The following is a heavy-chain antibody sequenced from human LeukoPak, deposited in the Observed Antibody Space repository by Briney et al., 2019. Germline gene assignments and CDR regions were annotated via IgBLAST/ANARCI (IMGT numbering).Heavy chain of an antibody. CDR2: IYSGGST. Sequence: PGGSLRLSCAASGFTVSSNYMSWVRQAPGKGLEWVSVIYSGGSTYYADSVKGRFTISRDNSKNTLYLQMNSLRAEDTAVYYCARTDSSSSGYYYYYYMDVWGKGTTVTVSS. CDR1: GFTVSSNY. CDR3: ARTDSSSSGYYYYYYMDV. J-gene: IGHJ6*03. D-gene: IGHD6-6*01. V-gene: IGHV3-53*01.